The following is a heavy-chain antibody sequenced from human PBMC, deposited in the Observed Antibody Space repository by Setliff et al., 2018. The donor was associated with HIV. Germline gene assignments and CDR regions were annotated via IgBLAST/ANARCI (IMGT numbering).Heavy chain of an antibody. D-gene: IGHD3-22*01. CDR1: GFTFGNYA. CDR3: ATDSSGPLSH. CDR2: ITQTGDNT. V-gene: IGHV3-23*01. Sequence: GGSLRLSCVASGFTFGNYAMNWDRQAPGKGLEWVSGITQTGDNTYYADSVKGRFVISRDNSKNTLYLQVSSLRADDSATYYCATDSSGPLSHWGPGTLVTVSS. J-gene: IGHJ4*02.